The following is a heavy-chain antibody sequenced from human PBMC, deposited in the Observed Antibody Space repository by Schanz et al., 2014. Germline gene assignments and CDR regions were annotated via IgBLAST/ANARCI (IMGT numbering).Heavy chain of an antibody. D-gene: IGHD2-2*01. J-gene: IGHJ6*04. Sequence: QVQLVESGGGVVQPGRSLRLSCAASGFTFRSYGMHWVRQAPGKGLEWVAHISYDGSSKNHADSVKGRFTISRDNAKNLLYLQMNGLRAEDTAVYFCARDLSSLIQGDVWGKGTTVTVSS. V-gene: IGHV3-33*01. CDR3: ARDLSSLIQGDV. CDR2: ISYDGSSK. CDR1: GFTFRSYG.